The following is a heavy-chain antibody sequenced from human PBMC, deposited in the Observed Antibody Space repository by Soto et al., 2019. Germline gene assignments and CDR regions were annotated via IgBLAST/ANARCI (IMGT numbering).Heavy chain of an antibody. J-gene: IGHJ3*02. CDR2: ISAYNGNT. D-gene: IGHD3-22*01. V-gene: IGHV1-18*01. CDR1: GGTFSSYA. Sequence: ASVKVSCKASGGTFSSYAISWVRQAPGQGLEWMGWISAYNGNTNYAQKLQGRVTMTTDTSTSTAYMELRSLRSDDTAVYYCARETYYYDSSGYYGAFDIWGQGTMVTVSS. CDR3: ARETYYYDSSGYYGAFDI.